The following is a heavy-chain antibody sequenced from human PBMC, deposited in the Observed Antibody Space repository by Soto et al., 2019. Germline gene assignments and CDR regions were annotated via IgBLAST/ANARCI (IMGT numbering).Heavy chain of an antibody. CDR3: ARGMTTVTTIDY. V-gene: IGHV4-30-2*01. Sequence: QLQLQESGSGLVKPSQTLSLTCAVSGGSISSGGYSWSWIRQPPGKGLEWIGYIYRSGSTYYNPSLKSRVTISVDRSKNQFSLKLSSVTAADTAVYYCARGMTTVTTIDYWGQGTLVTVSS. D-gene: IGHD4-4*01. CDR2: IYRSGST. J-gene: IGHJ4*02. CDR1: GGSISSGGYS.